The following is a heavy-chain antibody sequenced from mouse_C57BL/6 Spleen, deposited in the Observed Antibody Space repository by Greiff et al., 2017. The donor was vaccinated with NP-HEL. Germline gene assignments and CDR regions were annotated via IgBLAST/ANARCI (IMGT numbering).Heavy chain of an antibody. CDR2: ISGGGGNT. J-gene: IGHJ4*01. D-gene: IGHD3-2*02. V-gene: IGHV5-9*01. CDR3: ARQQLRPLYYAMDY. Sequence: EVNLVESGGGLVKPGGSLKLSCAASGFTFSSYTMSWVRQTPEKRLEWVATISGGGGNTYYPDSVKGRFTISRDNAKNTLYLQMSSLRSEDTALYYCARQQLRPLYYAMDYWGQGTSVTVSS. CDR1: GFTFSSYT.